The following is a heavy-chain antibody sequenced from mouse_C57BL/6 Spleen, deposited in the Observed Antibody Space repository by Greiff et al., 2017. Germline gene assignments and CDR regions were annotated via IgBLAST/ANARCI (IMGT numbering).Heavy chain of an antibody. J-gene: IGHJ2*01. CDR1: GYAFSSSW. CDR3: ASYDVFDY. Sequence: QVQLQQSGPELVKPGASVKISCKASGYAFSSSWMNWVKQRPGKGLEWIGRNYPGDGDTNYNGKFKGKATLTADKSSSTAYMQLSSLTSEDSAVYFCASYDVFDYWGQGTTLTVSS. D-gene: IGHD2-3*01. CDR2: NYPGDGDT. V-gene: IGHV1-82*01.